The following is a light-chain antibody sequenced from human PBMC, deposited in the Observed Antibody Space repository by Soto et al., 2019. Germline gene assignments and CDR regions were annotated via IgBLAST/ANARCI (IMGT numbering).Light chain of an antibody. J-gene: IGKJ1*01. CDR1: QSISSW. V-gene: IGKV1-5*01. Sequence: DIPMTQSPSTLSASVGDRVTITCRASQSISSWLAWYQQKPGKAPKLLFYDASSLESGVPSRFSGSGSGTEFTLTISSLQPDDFATYYCQQYNSYQWTFGQGTKVEIK. CDR2: DAS. CDR3: QQYNSYQWT.